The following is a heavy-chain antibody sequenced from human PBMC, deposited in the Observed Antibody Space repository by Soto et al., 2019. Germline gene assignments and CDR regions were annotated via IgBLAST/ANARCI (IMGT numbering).Heavy chain of an antibody. CDR2: ISYDGITK. J-gene: IGHJ6*02. V-gene: IGHV3-30*18. Sequence: VQLVESGGGVVQPGRSLRLSCAASGFTFSSYGMNWVRQAPGKGLEWVALISYDGITKYYADSVKGRFTISRDNAKNTQYLQMNSLRPEATAVYYCAKGLDIVLVPGTIGPYYYYGVDVWGQGTTVTVSS. CDR3: AKGLDIVLVPGTIGPYYYYGVDV. CDR1: GFTFSSYG. D-gene: IGHD2-2*03.